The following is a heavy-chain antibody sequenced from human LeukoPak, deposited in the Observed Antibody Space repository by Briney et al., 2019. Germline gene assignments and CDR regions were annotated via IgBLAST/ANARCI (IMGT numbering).Heavy chain of an antibody. D-gene: IGHD3-9*01. CDR1: GFTFSDYY. CDR2: ISSSGSTI. J-gene: IGHJ4*02. CDR3: ARLGPPPHRYFDWLLNHYFDY. Sequence: GGSLRLSCAASGFTFSDYYMSWIRQAPGKGLEWVSYISSSGSTIYYADSVKGRFTISRDNAKNSLYLQMNSLRAEDTAVYYCARLGPPPHRYFDWLLNHYFDYWGQGTLVTVSS. V-gene: IGHV3-11*01.